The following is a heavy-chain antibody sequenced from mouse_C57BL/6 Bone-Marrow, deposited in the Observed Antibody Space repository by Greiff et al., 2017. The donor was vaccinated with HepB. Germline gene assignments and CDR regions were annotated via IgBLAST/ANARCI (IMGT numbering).Heavy chain of an antibody. V-gene: IGHV1-50*01. J-gene: IGHJ2*01. CDR2: IDPSDSYT. CDR3: ARSRVMITTGYYFDY. Sequence: VQLQQSGAELVKPGASVKLSCKASGYTFTSYWMQWVKQRPGQGLEWIGEIDPSDSYTNYNQKFKGKATLTVDTSSSTAYMQLSSLTSEDSAVYYCARSRVMITTGYYFDYWGQGTTLTVSS. D-gene: IGHD2-4*01. CDR1: GYTFTSYW.